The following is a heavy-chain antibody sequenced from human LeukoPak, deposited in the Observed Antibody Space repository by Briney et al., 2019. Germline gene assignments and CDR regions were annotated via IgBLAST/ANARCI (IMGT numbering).Heavy chain of an antibody. CDR3: AREGDGYSGYDSRNWYFDL. D-gene: IGHD5-12*01. CDR1: GGTFSSYA. V-gene: IGHV1-69*04. J-gene: IGHJ2*01. Sequence: SVKVSCKASGGTFSSYAISWVRQAPGQGLEWMGRIIPILGIANYAQKFQGRVTITADKSTSTAYMELSSLRSEDTAVYYCAREGDGYSGYDSRNWYFDLWGRGTLVTVSS. CDR2: IIPILGIA.